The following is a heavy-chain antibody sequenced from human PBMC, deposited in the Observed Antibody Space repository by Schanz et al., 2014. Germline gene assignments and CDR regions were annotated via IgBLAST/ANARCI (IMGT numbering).Heavy chain of an antibody. V-gene: IGHV3-74*01. J-gene: IGHJ4*02. CDR3: ARGGPAYYFDD. CDR1: GFTFSSYW. Sequence: EVQLVESGGGLVQPGGSLRLSCAASGFTFSSYWMHWVRQVPGKGLVWVSRIKSDGSSTSYADSVKGRFTISRDNSKSTLYLQMDSLRAEDTAVYYCARGGPAYYFDDWGQGTLVTVSS. CDR2: IKSDGSST.